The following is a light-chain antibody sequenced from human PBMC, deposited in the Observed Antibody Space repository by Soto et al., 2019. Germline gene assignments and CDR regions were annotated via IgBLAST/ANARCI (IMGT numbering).Light chain of an antibody. Sequence: DLPLTPSPSTLPASVGARVTITCRASQSIDRWLAWYQQKPGRAPKLLIYDASTLESGVPSRFSGSGSETEFTLTISRLQPDDFATYFCHSRAFGQGTRLEIK. CDR3: HSRA. CDR1: QSIDRW. V-gene: IGKV1-5*01. CDR2: DAS. J-gene: IGKJ5*01.